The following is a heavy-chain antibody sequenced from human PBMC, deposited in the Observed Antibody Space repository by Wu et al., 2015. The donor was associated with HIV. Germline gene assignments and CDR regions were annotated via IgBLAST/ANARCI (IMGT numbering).Heavy chain of an antibody. Sequence: QVQLVQSGAEVTKPGASVRVSCQTSGYSFTAHYIHWVRQAPGQGLEWMGWISAYNGNTNYAQKLQGRVTMTTDTSTSTAYMELRSLRSDDXAVYYCATDGDYISGSVYWGQGTLVTVSS. CDR3: ATDGDYISGSVY. CDR1: GYSFTAHY. V-gene: IGHV1-18*04. J-gene: IGHJ4*02. D-gene: IGHD6-19*01. CDR2: ISAYNGNT.